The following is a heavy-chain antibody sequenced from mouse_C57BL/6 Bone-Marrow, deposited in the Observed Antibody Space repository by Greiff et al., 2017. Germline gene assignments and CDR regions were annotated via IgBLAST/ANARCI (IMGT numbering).Heavy chain of an antibody. CDR1: GYTFTDYE. V-gene: IGHV1-15*01. Sequence: QVQLQQPGAELVMPGASVKLSCKASGYTFTDYEMHWVKQTPVQGLEWIGAIDPETGGTAYNQKFKGKAILTADKSSSTAYMELRSLTSEDTAVYYCTRGAMDYWGQGTSVTVSS. CDR3: TRGAMDY. CDR2: IDPETGGT. J-gene: IGHJ4*01.